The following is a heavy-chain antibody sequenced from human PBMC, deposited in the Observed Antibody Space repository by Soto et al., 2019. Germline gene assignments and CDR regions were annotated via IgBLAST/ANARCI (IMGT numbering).Heavy chain of an antibody. V-gene: IGHV1-69*02. CDR2: IIPILGIA. Sequence: SVNVSWKAAGGAFSIYTISWGRQAPGQGLEWMGRIIPILGIANYAQKFQGRVTITADKSTSTAYMELSSLRSEDTAVYYCARGYPEDIVVVPAARDHYYYGMDVWGQGTTVTVSS. CDR1: GGAFSIYT. D-gene: IGHD2-2*01. J-gene: IGHJ6*02. CDR3: ARGYPEDIVVVPAARDHYYYGMDV.